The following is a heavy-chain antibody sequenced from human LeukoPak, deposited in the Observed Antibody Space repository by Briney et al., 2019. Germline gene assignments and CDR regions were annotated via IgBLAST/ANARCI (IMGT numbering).Heavy chain of an antibody. J-gene: IGHJ4*02. D-gene: IGHD3-16*01. CDR3: AKDIHNGGSDY. CDR1: GCTFSSYA. CDR2: VSGSGGSI. Sequence: PGGSLRLSCAASGCTFSSYAMSCVRQAPGKGLEWVSAVSGSGGSIYYAAPVKGRFTISREDSKNTLYLQKNSLRAEDTAVYYCAKDIHNGGSDYWGQGILVTVSS. V-gene: IGHV3-23*01.